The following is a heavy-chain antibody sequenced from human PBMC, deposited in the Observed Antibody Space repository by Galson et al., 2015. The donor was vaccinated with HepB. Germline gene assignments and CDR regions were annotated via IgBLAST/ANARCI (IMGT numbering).Heavy chain of an antibody. D-gene: IGHD3-10*01. CDR2: INAGNGNT. Sequence: SVKVSCKASGYTFSRYPIHWVRQAPGQRLECMGWINAGNGNTKYSQKFQGRVTITRDTSASTAYMELSSLRSEDTAVYYCASGSGWTRAFDIWGQGTMVTVSS. CDR1: GYTFSRYP. V-gene: IGHV1-3*01. CDR3: ASGSGWTRAFDI. J-gene: IGHJ3*02.